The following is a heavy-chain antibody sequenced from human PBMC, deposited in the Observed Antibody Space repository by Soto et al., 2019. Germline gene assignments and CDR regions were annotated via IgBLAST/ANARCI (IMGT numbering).Heavy chain of an antibody. D-gene: IGHD6-6*01. Sequence: PSETLSLTCTVSGGSISSGDYYWSWIRQPPGKGLEWIGYIYYSGSTYYNPSLKSRVTISVDTSKNQLSLKLSSVTAADTAVYYCARFKDRSSSLSFDYWGQGTLVTVSS. J-gene: IGHJ4*02. CDR2: IYYSGST. CDR3: ARFKDRSSSLSFDY. CDR1: GGSISSGDYY. V-gene: IGHV4-30-4*01.